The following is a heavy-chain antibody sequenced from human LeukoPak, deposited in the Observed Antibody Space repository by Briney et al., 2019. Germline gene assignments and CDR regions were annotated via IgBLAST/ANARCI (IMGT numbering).Heavy chain of an antibody. Sequence: GASVKVSCKASGDTFSSYDISWVRQAPGQGLEWIGGITPIFGTPNYAQKFQGRVTITADESTSTAYMELSSLRSEDTAVYYCARVWQSLDYFSWFDPWGQGTLVTVSS. D-gene: IGHD4/OR15-4a*01. CDR2: ITPIFGTP. J-gene: IGHJ5*02. CDR3: ARVWQSLDYFSWFDP. V-gene: IGHV1-69*13. CDR1: GDTFSSYD.